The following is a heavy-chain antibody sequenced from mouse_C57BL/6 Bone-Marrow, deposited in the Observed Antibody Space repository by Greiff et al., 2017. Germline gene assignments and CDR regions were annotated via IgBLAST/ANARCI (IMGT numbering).Heavy chain of an antibody. V-gene: IGHV1-64*01. D-gene: IGHD2-4*01. CDR1: GYTFTSYW. J-gene: IGHJ4*01. CDR3: AKGNDYPHAMDY. Sequence: QVQLQQPGAELVKPGASVKLSCKASGYTFTSYWMHWVKQRPGQGLEWIGMIHPNSGSTNYNEKFKSKATLTVDKSSSTAYMQLSSLTSEDSAVYYCAKGNDYPHAMDYWGQGTSVTVSS. CDR2: IHPNSGST.